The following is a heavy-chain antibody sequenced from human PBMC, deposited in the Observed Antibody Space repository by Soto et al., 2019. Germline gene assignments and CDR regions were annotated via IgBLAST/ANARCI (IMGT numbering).Heavy chain of an antibody. D-gene: IGHD1-26*01. CDR1: GGTFSSYA. CDR2: IIPIFGTA. CDR3: ASLVVGATNSAH. V-gene: IGHV1-69*13. Sequence: SVKVSCKASGGTFSSYAISWVRQAPGQGLEWMGGIIPIFGTANYAQKFQGRVTITADESTSTAYMELSSLRSEDTAVYYCASLVVGATNSAHWGQGTLVTVSS. J-gene: IGHJ4*02.